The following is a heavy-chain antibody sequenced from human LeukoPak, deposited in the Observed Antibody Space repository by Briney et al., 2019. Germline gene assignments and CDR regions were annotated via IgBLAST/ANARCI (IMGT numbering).Heavy chain of an antibody. CDR2: NIPIFGTA. J-gene: IGHJ5*02. CDR1: GGTFNSYA. D-gene: IGHD6-13*01. V-gene: IGHV1-69*05. Sequence: SVKLSCKASGGTFNSYAISWVRQAPGQGLEWMGGNIPIFGTANYAQKFQGRVTITTDESTSTAYMELSSLRSEDTAVYYCARFSPAGYSSSWIFPATWGQGTLVTVSS. CDR3: ARFSPAGYSSSWIFPAT.